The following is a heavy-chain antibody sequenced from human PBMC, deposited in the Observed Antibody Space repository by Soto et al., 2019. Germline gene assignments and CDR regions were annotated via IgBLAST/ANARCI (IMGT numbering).Heavy chain of an antibody. J-gene: IGHJ4*02. V-gene: IGHV1-2*02. D-gene: IGHD6-6*01. CDR2: INPNSGDA. CDR1: GYTFTGYY. CDR3: ARSLSTIGARPDY. Sequence: GASVKVSCKTSGYTFTGYYIHWVRQAPGQGLEWMGWINPNSGDAKYAQKFQGRVTMTRDPSTAYMQLSTLSSDDTAVYYCARSLSTIGARPDYWGQGTPVTVSS.